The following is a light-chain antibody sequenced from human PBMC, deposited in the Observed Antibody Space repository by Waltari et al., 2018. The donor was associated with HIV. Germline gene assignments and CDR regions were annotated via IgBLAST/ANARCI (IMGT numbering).Light chain of an antibody. V-gene: IGKV1D-12*01. CDR2: DAA. CDR1: QGISTS. CDR3: QQTHTFPIT. Sequence: DLQMTQSPSYLSSSVGDRVTITSRASQGISTSLAWYQQKPGKAPQLLIYDAATLHSGVPSRFSGSGSVPEFTLTISSLQPEDFATYYCQQTHTFPITFGQGTRLELK. J-gene: IGKJ5*01.